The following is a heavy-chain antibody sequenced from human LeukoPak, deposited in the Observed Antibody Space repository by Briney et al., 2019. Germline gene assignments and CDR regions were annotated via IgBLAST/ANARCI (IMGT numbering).Heavy chain of an antibody. D-gene: IGHD4-11*01. Sequence: GGSLRLSCAASGFTFSSYAMHWVRQAPGKGLEYVSAISSNGGSTYYANSVKGRFTISRDNSKNTLYLQMGSLRAEDMAVYYCARTYDYSNPVGYYYYGMDVWGQGTTVTVS. J-gene: IGHJ6*02. CDR1: GFTFSSYA. CDR2: ISSNGGST. V-gene: IGHV3-64*01. CDR3: ARTYDYSNPVGYYYYGMDV.